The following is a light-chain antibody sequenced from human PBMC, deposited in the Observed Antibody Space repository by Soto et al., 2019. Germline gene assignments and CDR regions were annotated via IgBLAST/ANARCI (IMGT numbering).Light chain of an antibody. Sequence: DIVLTQSPDTLSLSPGERATLSCRASQSVSNNYLAWYQQKPGQAPRLLIYGASNRATGIPDRFSGSGSGTDFTLTISRLEPEDFAVDYCQQYGSSPWTFGQGTKVDIK. V-gene: IGKV3-20*01. CDR2: GAS. CDR1: QSVSNNY. CDR3: QQYGSSPWT. J-gene: IGKJ1*01.